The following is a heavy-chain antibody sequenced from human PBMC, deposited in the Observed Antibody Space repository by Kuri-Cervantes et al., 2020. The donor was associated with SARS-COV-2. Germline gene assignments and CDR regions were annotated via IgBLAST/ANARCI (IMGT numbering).Heavy chain of an antibody. Sequence: GESLKISCAASGFTFSSYAMHWVRQAPGKGLEWVAVISYDGSNKYYADSVKGRFTISRDNSKNTLYLQMNSLRAEDTAVYYCAREYDFWRTFDYWGQGTRVTVSS. CDR3: AREYDFWRTFDY. J-gene: IGHJ4*02. CDR1: GFTFSSYA. V-gene: IGHV3-30-3*01. CDR2: ISYDGSNK. D-gene: IGHD3-3*01.